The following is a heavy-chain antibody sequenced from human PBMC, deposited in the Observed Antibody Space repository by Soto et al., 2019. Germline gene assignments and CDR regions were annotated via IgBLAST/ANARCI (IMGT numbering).Heavy chain of an antibody. CDR3: ARMLEVNYYYSYVDV. Sequence: QVTLKESGPVLVKPTETLTLTCTVSGFSLRNARMGVSWIRQPPGKALEWLAHILSSDEKSYNTSLKGRVTLSKDTSKSEVVLTMTYVDPVDTATYFCARMLEVNYYYSYVDVWGEGTTVTVSS. CDR2: ILSSDEK. V-gene: IGHV2-26*01. J-gene: IGHJ6*03. CDR1: GFSLRNARMG. D-gene: IGHD3-10*01.